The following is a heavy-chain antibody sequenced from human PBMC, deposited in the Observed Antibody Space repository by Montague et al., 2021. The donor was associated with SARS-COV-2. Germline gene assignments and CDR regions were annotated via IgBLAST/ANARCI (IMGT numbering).Heavy chain of an antibody. J-gene: IGHJ6*02. CDR1: GGSISSYY. Sequence: SETLSLTCTVSGGSISSYYWSWIRQPPGKGLEWIGEINHSGSTNYNPSLKSRVTISVDTSKNQFSLKPSSVTAADTAVYYCARVRYYGSGTSLGMDVWGQGTTVTVSS. V-gene: IGHV4-34*01. CDR3: ARVRYYGSGTSLGMDV. CDR2: INHSGST. D-gene: IGHD3-10*01.